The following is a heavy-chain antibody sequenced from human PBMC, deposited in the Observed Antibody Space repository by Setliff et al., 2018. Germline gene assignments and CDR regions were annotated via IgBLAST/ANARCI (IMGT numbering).Heavy chain of an antibody. CDR3: ARAWYYNFWSGSQIEY. D-gene: IGHD3-3*01. Sequence: ASVKVSCKASGYTFTSYAMNWVRQAPGQGLEWMGWINTNTGNPTYAQGFTGRFVFSLDTSVSTAYLQISSLKAEDTAVYYCARAWYYNFWSGSQIEYWGQETLVTVSS. CDR1: GYTFTSYA. J-gene: IGHJ4*02. CDR2: INTNTGNP. V-gene: IGHV7-4-1*02.